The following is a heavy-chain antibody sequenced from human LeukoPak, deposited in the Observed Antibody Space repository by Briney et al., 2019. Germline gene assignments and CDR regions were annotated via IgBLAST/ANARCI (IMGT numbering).Heavy chain of an antibody. CDR3: ASPPYSSGWYGDGY. CDR1: GGSTSSSNW. Sequence: SDTLSLTCAVSGGSTSSSNWWSWVRPPPGEGLEVIGEIYHSWGTKYNPSLKSRGNISVDKSKNHFSLKPRSVTAAATAVSSCASPPYSSGWYGDGYWGQGTLVTVSS. V-gene: IGHV4-4*02. D-gene: IGHD6-19*01. CDR2: IYHSWGT. J-gene: IGHJ4*02.